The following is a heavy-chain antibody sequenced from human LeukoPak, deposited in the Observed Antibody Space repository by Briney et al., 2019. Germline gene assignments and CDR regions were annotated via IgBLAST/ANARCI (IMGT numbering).Heavy chain of an antibody. CDR3: ARGISGYYSSSVDY. CDR2: ISYDGSNK. V-gene: IGHV3-30-3*01. CDR1: GFTFSSYA. Sequence: GGSLRLSCAASGFTFSSYAMHWVRQAPGKGLEWVAVISYDGSNKYYADSAKGRFTISRDNSKNTLYLQMNSLRAEDTAVYYCARGISGYYSSSVDYWGQGTLVTVSS. D-gene: IGHD3-22*01. J-gene: IGHJ4*02.